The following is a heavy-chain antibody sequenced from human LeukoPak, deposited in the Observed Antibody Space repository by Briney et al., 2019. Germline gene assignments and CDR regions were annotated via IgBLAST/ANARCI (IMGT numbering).Heavy chain of an antibody. V-gene: IGHV4-59*08. J-gene: IGHJ4*02. CDR2: IYYSGST. D-gene: IGHD2-15*01. CDR1: GGSISSYY. Sequence: SETLSLTCTVSGGSISSYYWSWIRQPPGKGLEWIGYIYYSGSTNYNPSLKSRVTISVDTSKNQFSLKLSSVTAADTAVYYCASGGPYCSGGSCHSPLDYWGQGTLVTVSP. CDR3: ASGGPYCSGGSCHSPLDY.